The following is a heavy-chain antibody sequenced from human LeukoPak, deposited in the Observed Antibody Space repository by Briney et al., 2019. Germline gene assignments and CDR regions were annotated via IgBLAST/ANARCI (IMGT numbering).Heavy chain of an antibody. Sequence: SVKVSCKASGCTFSSYAISWVRQAPGQGLEWMGGISPIFGTANYAQKFQGRVTITADESTSTAYMELSSLRSEDTAVYYCARDYSGSYSFDYWGQGTLVTVSS. J-gene: IGHJ4*02. CDR3: ARDYSGSYSFDY. CDR1: GCTFSSYA. D-gene: IGHD1-26*01. CDR2: ISPIFGTA. V-gene: IGHV1-69*13.